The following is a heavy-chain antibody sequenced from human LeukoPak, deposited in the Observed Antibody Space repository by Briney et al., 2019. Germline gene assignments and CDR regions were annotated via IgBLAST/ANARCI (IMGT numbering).Heavy chain of an antibody. V-gene: IGHV3-23*01. CDR1: GFNFRTFA. J-gene: IGHJ4*02. D-gene: IGHD6-13*01. Sequence: PGGSVSLSCAPSGFNFRTFAVSGVPEAPGGAVEWVSASSGSGGSTYYADSVKGRSTISRDNSKNTLYLQMNSLRAEDTAVYYCAHISSSWPDYWGQGTLVTVSS. CDR2: SSGSGGST. CDR3: AHISSSWPDY.